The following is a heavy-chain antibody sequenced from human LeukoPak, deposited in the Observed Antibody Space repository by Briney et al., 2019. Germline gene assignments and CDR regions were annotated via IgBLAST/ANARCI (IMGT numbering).Heavy chain of an antibody. D-gene: IGHD5-18*01. Sequence: PSETLSLTCTVPGGSISSYYWSWIRQPPGKGLEWIGDIYYSGSTNYNPSLKSRVTISVDTSKNQFSLKLSSVTAADTAVYYCARVAGYTSMITVYYFDYWGQGTLVTVSS. V-gene: IGHV4-59*01. J-gene: IGHJ4*02. CDR2: IYYSGST. CDR1: GGSISSYY. CDR3: ARVAGYTSMITVYYFDY.